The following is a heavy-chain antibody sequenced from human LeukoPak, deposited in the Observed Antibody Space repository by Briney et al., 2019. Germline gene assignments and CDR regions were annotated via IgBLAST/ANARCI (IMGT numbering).Heavy chain of an antibody. D-gene: IGHD2-21*02. J-gene: IGHJ4*02. CDR2: ISAYNGNT. V-gene: IGHV1-18*04. Sequence: ASVKVSCKTSGYRFSDYYMHWVRQAPGQGLEWMGWISAYNGNTNYAQKLQGRVTMTTDTSTSTAYMELRSLRSDDTAVYYCARGSIAYCGGDCYNYWGQGTLVTVSS. CDR1: GYRFSDYY. CDR3: ARGSIAYCGGDCYNY.